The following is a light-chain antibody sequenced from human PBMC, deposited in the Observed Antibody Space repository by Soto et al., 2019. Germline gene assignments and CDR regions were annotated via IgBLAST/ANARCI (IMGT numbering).Light chain of an antibody. CDR1: QSVSSY. CDR2: DAS. CDR3: QERGNWPLA. V-gene: IGKV3-11*01. Sequence: EIVLTQSPATLSLSPGERATLSCRASQSVSSYLAWYQQKPGQAPRLLIYDASNRATGIPARFSGSGSGTDFTIAINSLAPKDFAGDYCQERGNWPLAFGGGTKVEIK. J-gene: IGKJ4*01.